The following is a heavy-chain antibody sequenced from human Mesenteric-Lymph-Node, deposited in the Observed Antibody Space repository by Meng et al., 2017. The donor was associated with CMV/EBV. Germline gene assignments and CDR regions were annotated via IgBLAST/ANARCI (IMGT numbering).Heavy chain of an antibody. CDR2: MNPNSGNT. CDR1: GYTFTSYD. CDR3: ARGVPAAIGGWFDP. J-gene: IGHJ5*02. Sequence: ASVKVSCKASGYTFTSYDINWVRQATGQGLEWTGWMNPNSGNTGYAQKFQGRVTMTRNTSISTAYMELSSLRSEDTAVYYCARGVPAAIGGWFDPWGQGTLVTVSS. D-gene: IGHD2-2*02. V-gene: IGHV1-8*01.